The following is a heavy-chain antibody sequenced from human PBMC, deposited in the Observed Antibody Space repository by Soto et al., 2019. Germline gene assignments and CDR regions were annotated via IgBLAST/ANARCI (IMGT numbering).Heavy chain of an antibody. CDR1: GGCISSYY. V-gene: IGHV4-59*01. Sequence: SETLSLTCTVSGGCISSYYWSWILQPPGKGLEWIGYIYYSGSTNYNPSLKSRVTISVDTSKNQFSLKLSSVTAADTAVYYCARVGLVGIAVAGGAFDIWGQGTMVTVSS. J-gene: IGHJ3*02. CDR2: IYYSGST. D-gene: IGHD6-19*01. CDR3: ARVGLVGIAVAGGAFDI.